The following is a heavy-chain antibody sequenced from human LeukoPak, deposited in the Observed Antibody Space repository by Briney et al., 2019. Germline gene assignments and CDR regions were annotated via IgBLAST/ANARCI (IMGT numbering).Heavy chain of an antibody. Sequence: GGSLRLSCAASGFTFSSYEMNWVRQAPGKGLEWVSYISSSGSTIYYADSVKGRFTISRDNAKNSLYLQMNSLRAEDTAVYSCAKGYYGSGSYGWFDYWGQGTLVTVSS. J-gene: IGHJ4*02. D-gene: IGHD3-10*01. CDR2: ISSSGSTI. CDR1: GFTFSSYE. V-gene: IGHV3-48*03. CDR3: AKGYYGSGSYGWFDY.